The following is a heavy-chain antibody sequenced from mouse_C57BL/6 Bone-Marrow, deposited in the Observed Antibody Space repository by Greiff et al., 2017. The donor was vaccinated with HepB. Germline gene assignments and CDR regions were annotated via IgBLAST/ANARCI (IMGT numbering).Heavy chain of an antibody. CDR3: ARFYYPYYYAMDY. D-gene: IGHD2-1*01. CDR2: IYPGDGDT. J-gene: IGHJ4*01. Sequence: QVQLQQSGAELVKPGASVKISCKASGYAFSSYWMNWVKKRPGKGLEWIGQIYPGDGDTNYNGKFKGKATLTADKSSSTAYMQLSSLTSEDSAVYFCARFYYPYYYAMDYWGQGTSVTVSS. V-gene: IGHV1-80*01. CDR1: GYAFSSYW.